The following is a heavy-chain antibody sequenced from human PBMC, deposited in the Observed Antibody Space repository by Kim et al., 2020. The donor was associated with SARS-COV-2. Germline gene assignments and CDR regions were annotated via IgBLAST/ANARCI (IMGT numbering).Heavy chain of an antibody. D-gene: IGHD3-22*01. CDR2: IYSGGST. Sequence: GGSLRLSCAASGFTVSNNYMSWVRKAPGKGLEWVSVIYSGGSTDYEDSVRGRFTVSRDKSKNMVYLQMNSLGAEDTAVYYCASENLYYDSSGYNSGSFDICVQGTMVTVPS. CDR3: ASENLYYDSSGYNSGSFDI. J-gene: IGHJ3*02. CDR1: GFTVSNNY. V-gene: IGHV3-66*01.